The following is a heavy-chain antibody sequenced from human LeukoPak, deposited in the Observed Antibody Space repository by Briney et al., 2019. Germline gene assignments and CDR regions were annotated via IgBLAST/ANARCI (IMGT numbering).Heavy chain of an antibody. V-gene: IGHV4-59*01. CDR1: GDSISSYY. J-gene: IGHJ4*02. Sequence: KPSETLSLTCTVSGDSISSYYWSWIRQPPGKGLEWIGYIYYSGSTNYNPSLKSRVTISVDTSKKQFSLKLTSVTAADTAVYYCARESRTIFGVVIIDYWGQGTLVTVSS. CDR2: IYYSGST. CDR3: ARESRTIFGVVIIDY. D-gene: IGHD3-3*01.